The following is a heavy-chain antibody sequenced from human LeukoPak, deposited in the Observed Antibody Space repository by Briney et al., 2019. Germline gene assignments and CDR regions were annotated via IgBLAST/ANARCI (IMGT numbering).Heavy chain of an antibody. CDR3: ARDLAFPDYGMDV. V-gene: IGHV3-21*01. J-gene: IGHJ6*02. CDR1: GGSISSSS. Sequence: ETLSLTCTVSGGSISSSSYYWGWIRQPPGKGLEWVSSISSSSSYIYYADSVKGRFTISRDNAKNSLYLQMNSLRAEDTAVYYCARDLAFPDYGMDVWGQGTTVTVSS. D-gene: IGHD3-16*01. CDR2: ISSSSSYI.